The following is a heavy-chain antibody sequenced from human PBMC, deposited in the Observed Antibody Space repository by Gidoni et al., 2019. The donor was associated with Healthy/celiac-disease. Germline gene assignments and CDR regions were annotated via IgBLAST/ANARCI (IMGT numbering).Heavy chain of an antibody. V-gene: IGHV3-30-3*01. J-gene: IGHJ6*02. Sequence: QVQLVESGGGVVQPGRSLRLSCAAPGFTFSSYAMHWVRQAPGKGLEWVAVISYDGSNKYYADSVKGRFTISRDNSKNTLYLQMNSLRAEDTAVYYCARDPHPQYYDILTGYRIPPGSYGMDVWGQGTTVTVSS. D-gene: IGHD3-9*01. CDR1: GFTFSSYA. CDR3: ARDPHPQYYDILTGYRIPPGSYGMDV. CDR2: ISYDGSNK.